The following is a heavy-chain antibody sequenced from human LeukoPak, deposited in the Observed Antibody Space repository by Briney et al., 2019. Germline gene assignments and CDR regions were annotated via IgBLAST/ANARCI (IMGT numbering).Heavy chain of an antibody. CDR2: INHSGST. CDR3: ARAAAGLFDY. V-gene: IGHV4-34*01. Sequence: SETLSLTCAVYGGSFSGYYWSWIRQPPGKGLEWIGEINHSGSTNYNPPLKSRVTISVDTSKNQFSLKLSSVTAADTAVYYCARAAAGLFDYWGQGTLVTVSS. CDR1: GGSFSGYY. J-gene: IGHJ4*02. D-gene: IGHD6-13*01.